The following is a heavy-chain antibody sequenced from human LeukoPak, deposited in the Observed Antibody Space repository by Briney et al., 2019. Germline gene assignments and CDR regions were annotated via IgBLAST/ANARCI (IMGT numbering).Heavy chain of an antibody. CDR2: IIPIFGTA. D-gene: IGHD3-10*01. V-gene: IGHV1-69*05. CDR3: ARVGPRITMVRGVIYYYMDV. J-gene: IGHJ6*03. Sequence: GASVKVSCKASGGTFSSYAISWVRQAPGQGLEWMGGIIPIFGTANYAQKLQGRVTMTTDTSTSTAYMELRSLRSDDTAVYYCARVGPRITMVRGVIYYYMDVWGKGTTVTVSS. CDR1: GGTFSSYA.